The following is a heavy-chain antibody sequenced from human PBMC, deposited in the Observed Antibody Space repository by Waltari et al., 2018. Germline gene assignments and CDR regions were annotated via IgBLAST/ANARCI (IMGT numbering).Heavy chain of an antibody. CDR2: SIPIVGTA. V-gene: IGHV1-69*05. Sequence: QVQLVQSGAEVKKPGSSVKVSCKASGGTFSSYAISWVRQAPGQGLEWMGGSIPIVGTATYAQKFQGRVTITTDESTSTAYMELSSLRSEDTAVYYCARNRAPTGMDVWGQGTTVTVSS. J-gene: IGHJ6*02. CDR1: GGTFSSYA. CDR3: ARNRAPTGMDV. D-gene: IGHD4-4*01.